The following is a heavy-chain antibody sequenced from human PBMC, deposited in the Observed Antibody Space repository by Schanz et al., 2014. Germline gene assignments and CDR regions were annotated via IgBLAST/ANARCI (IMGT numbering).Heavy chain of an antibody. CDR1: GFTFGDYA. D-gene: IGHD3-10*01. CDR2: ISASGGDT. Sequence: EVQLLESGGGLVQPGGSLRLSCAASGFTFGDYAMTWVRQAPGKGLEWVSVISASGGDTYYADSVKGRFTISRDSAKNSLYLQMNSLRPEDTALYYCAKGSRSGSKVMDVWGKGTTVTVSS. V-gene: IGHV3-23*01. J-gene: IGHJ6*03. CDR3: AKGSRSGSKVMDV.